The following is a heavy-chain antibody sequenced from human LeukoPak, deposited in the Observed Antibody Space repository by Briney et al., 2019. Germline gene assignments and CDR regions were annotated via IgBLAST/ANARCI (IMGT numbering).Heavy chain of an antibody. CDR1: GFTFSSYA. J-gene: IGHJ4*02. CDR2: ISGSGGST. Sequence: GGSLRLSCAASGFTFSSYAMSWVRQAPGKGLEWVSAISGSGGSTYYADSVKGRFTISRDNSKNTLYLQMNSLRAEDTAVYYCAKDRLKRRWADILTGYHPKGGYYYFDYWGQGTLVTVSS. CDR3: AKDRLKRRWADILTGYHPKGGYYYFDY. D-gene: IGHD3-9*01. V-gene: IGHV3-23*01.